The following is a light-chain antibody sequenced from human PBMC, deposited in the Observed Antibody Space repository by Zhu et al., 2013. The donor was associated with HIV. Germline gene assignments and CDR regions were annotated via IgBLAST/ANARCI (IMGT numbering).Light chain of an antibody. J-gene: IGKJ4*01. CDR2: GVS. Sequence: DIQMTQSPSTLSASVGDRVTITCRASQSVNTWLAWYQQRPGRPPKLLMYGVSTLHTGVPLRFVGSGSGTEFTLTISSLQSEDFAVYYCQQYVKSPLTFGGGTTVEIK. CDR3: QQYVKSPLT. CDR1: QSVNTW. V-gene: IGKV1-5*01.